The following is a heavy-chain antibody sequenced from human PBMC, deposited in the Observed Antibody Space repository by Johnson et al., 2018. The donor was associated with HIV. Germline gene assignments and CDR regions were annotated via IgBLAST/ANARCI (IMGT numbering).Heavy chain of an antibody. V-gene: IGHV3-30-3*01. CDR3: ARDRSWIQLWFDAFDI. Sequence: QVQLVESGGGVVQPGRSLRLSCEASGFTFSSYAMHWVRQAPGNGLEWVAVISYDGSNKYYADSVKGRFTISRDNAKNSLYLQMNSLRAEDTAVYYCARDRSWIQLWFDAFDIWGQGTMVTVSS. CDR1: GFTFSSYA. D-gene: IGHD5-18*01. J-gene: IGHJ3*02. CDR2: ISYDGSNK.